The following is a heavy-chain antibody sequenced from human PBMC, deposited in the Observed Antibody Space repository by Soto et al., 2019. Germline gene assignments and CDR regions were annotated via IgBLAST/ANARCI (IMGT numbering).Heavy chain of an antibody. CDR2: IIPIFGTA. V-gene: IGHV1-69*13. Sequence: GASVKVSCKASGGTFSSYAISWVRQAPGQGLEWTGGIIPIFGTANYAQKFQGRVTITADESTSTAYMELSSLRSEDTAVYYCARTGGGWYNTRGGYYGMDVWGQGPTVTGTS. CDR1: GGTFSSYA. J-gene: IGHJ6*02. D-gene: IGHD6-19*01. CDR3: ARTGGGWYNTRGGYYGMDV.